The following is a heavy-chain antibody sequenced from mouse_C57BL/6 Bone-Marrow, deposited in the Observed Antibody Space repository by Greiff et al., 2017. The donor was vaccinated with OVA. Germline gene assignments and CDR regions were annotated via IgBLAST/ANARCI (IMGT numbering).Heavy chain of an antibody. CDR2: INPSSGYT. Sequence: QVQLQQSGAELARPGASVKMSCKASGYTFTSYTMHWVNQRPGQGLEWIGYINPSSGYTKYNQKFKDKATLTADKSSSTAYMQRSSWTSEDSACYYCARVPPVVVYYFDYWGKGTTLTVAS. CDR1: GYTFTSYT. CDR3: ARVPPVVVYYFDY. J-gene: IGHJ2*01. D-gene: IGHD1-1*01. V-gene: IGHV1-4*01.